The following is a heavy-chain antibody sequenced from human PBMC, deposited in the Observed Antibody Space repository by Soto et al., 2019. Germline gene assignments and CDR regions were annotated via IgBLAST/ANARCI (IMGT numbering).Heavy chain of an antibody. CDR3: ARVMGYYDSSGQAPYYYYGMDV. CDR1: GFTFSSYG. Sequence: GGSLRLSCAASGFTFSSYGMHWVRQAPGKGLEWVAVIWYDGSNKYYADSVKGRFTISRDNSKNTLYLQMNSLRAEDTAVYYCARVMGYYDSSGQAPYYYYGMDVWGQGTTVTVSS. J-gene: IGHJ6*02. CDR2: IWYDGSNK. V-gene: IGHV3-33*01. D-gene: IGHD3-22*01.